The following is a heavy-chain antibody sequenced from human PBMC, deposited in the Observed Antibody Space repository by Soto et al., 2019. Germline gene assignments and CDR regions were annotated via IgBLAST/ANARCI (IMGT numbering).Heavy chain of an antibody. CDR2: ICYSGNT. Sequence: SETLCLTCTVSSGSISSRSYCWGWIRQPPGKGLGWIGNICYSGNTYYDPSLKSRVTMSVDTSKNQFSLKMTSVTATDTAVYYCPGLNNYKISWLDPLCQGLLVT. V-gene: IGHV4-39*01. J-gene: IGHJ5*02. CDR1: SGSISSRSYC. D-gene: IGHD4-4*01. CDR3: PGLNNYKISWLDP.